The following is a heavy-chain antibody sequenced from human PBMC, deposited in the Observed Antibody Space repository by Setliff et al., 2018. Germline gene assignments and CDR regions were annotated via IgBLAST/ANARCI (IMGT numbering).Heavy chain of an antibody. CDR1: GYTFTDYY. Sequence: SVKVSCKTSGYTFTDYYLHWVRQAPGQGLEWMGWMNPIAGATKYAQKFQARVTMTRDTSITTAYMDLSSLRSDDTAVYYCAASPGGLGYWGQGTLVTVSS. V-gene: IGHV1-2*02. D-gene: IGHD3-10*01. CDR3: AASPGGLGY. J-gene: IGHJ4*02. CDR2: MNPIAGAT.